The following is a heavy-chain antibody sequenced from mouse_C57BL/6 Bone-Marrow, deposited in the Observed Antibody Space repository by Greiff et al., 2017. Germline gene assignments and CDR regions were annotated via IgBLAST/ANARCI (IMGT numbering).Heavy chain of an antibody. J-gene: IGHJ1*03. Sequence: LQQSGGGLVQPGGSMKLSCAASGFTFSDAWMDWVRQSPEKGLEWVAEIRNKANNHATYYAESVKGRFTISRDDSKSSVYLQMNSLRAEDTGIYYCTGDFHYYGYWYFDVWGTGTTVTVSS. D-gene: IGHD1-2*01. CDR3: TGDFHYYGYWYFDV. V-gene: IGHV6-6*01. CDR2: IRNKANNHAT. CDR1: GFTFSDAW.